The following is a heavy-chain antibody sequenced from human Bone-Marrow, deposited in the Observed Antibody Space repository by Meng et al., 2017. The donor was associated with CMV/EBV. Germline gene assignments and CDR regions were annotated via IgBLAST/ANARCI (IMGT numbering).Heavy chain of an antibody. CDR2: MNPNSGNT. CDR1: GYTFTSYD. D-gene: IGHD2-2*01. J-gene: IGHJ3*02. CDR3: ARGGQYAGAFDI. Sequence: ASVKVSCKASGYTFTSYDINWVRQATGEGLEWMGWMNPNSGNTGYAQKFQGRVTMTRNTSISTAYMELSSLRSDDTAVYYCARGGQYAGAFDIWGQGTMVTVSS. V-gene: IGHV1-8*01.